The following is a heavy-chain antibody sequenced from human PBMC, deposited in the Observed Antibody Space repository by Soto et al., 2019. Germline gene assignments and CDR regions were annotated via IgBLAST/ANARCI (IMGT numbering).Heavy chain of an antibody. CDR1: GGSISSGGYY. V-gene: IGHV4-31*03. D-gene: IGHD2-15*01. Sequence: SETLSLTCTVSGGSISSGGYYWSWIRQHPGKGLEGIGYIYYIGSTYYNPSLKSRVSISVDTSKNQFSLNLTSVAAADTAVYYCARGPYCSGNSCYRDFDYWGQGTLVTVS. J-gene: IGHJ4*02. CDR2: IYYIGST. CDR3: ARGPYCSGNSCYRDFDY.